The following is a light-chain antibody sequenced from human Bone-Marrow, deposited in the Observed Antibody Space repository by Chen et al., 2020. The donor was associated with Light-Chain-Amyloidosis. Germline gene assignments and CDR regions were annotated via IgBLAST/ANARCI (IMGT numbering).Light chain of an antibody. CDR2: GNS. CDR1: SSNIGAGYD. Sequence: QSVLTQPPSVSGAPGQRVTISCTGSSSNIGAGYDVHWYQQLPGTAPKLLIYGNSNRPSGAPDRFAGSKAGTSASLAITGLQAEDEADYCCQSCDSSLSGSVFGGGTKLTVL. V-gene: IGLV1-40*01. J-gene: IGLJ2*01. CDR3: QSCDSSLSGSV.